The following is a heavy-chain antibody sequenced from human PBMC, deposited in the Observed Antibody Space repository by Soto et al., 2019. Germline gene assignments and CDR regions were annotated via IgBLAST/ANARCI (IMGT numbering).Heavy chain of an antibody. CDR1: GYTFTSYD. CDR2: LNLNSGNT. CDR3: ARAVHYYYDSSGYYYGVFYFDY. Sequence: QVQLVQSGAEVKKPGASVKVSCKASGYTFTSYDINWVRQATGQGLEWMGWLNLNSGNTGYAQKFQGRVTMTRNTSISTAYMELSSLRSEATAVYYCARAVHYYYDSSGYYYGVFYFDYWGQGTLVTVSS. V-gene: IGHV1-8*01. J-gene: IGHJ4*02. D-gene: IGHD3-22*01.